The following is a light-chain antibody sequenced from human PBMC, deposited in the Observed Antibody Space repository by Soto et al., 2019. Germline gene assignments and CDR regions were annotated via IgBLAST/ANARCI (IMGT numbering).Light chain of an antibody. CDR3: HQYNDWPPQYT. Sequence: EIVMTQSPATLSVFPGERATLSCRASQSVSSNLAWYQQKPGQAPRLLIYDASTRATGIPARFSGSGSGTEFTLTISSLQSEDFAVYYCHQYNDWPPQYTFGEGTKVEIK. V-gene: IGKV3-15*01. CDR2: DAS. J-gene: IGKJ2*01. CDR1: QSVSSN.